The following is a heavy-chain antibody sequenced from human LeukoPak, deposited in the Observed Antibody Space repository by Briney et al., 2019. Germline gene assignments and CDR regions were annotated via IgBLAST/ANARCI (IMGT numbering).Heavy chain of an antibody. CDR1: GGSISSYY. CDR2: IYTSGST. Sequence: PSETLSLTCTASGGSISSYYWSWIRQPAGKGLEWIGRIYTSGSTNYNPSLKSRVIMSVDTSKNQFTLKLSSVTDADTAVYYCASSSYSSSWSQMPTRRGQRTLVTVSS. V-gene: IGHV4-4*07. CDR3: ASSSYSSSWSQMPTR. J-gene: IGHJ4*02. D-gene: IGHD6-13*01.